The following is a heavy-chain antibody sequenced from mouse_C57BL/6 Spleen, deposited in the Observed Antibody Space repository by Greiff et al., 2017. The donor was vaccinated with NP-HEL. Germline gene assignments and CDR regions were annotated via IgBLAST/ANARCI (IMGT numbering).Heavy chain of an antibody. J-gene: IGHJ2*01. D-gene: IGHD2-12*01. CDR3: ARSVTTVDY. CDR1: GYTFTDYY. V-gene: IGHV1-26*01. Sequence: VQLQQSGPELVKPGASVKISCKASGYTFTDYYMNWVKQSHGKSLEWIGDINPNNGGTSYNQKFKGKATLTVDKSSSTAYMQLSSLTSEDSAVYYCARSVTTVDYWGQGTTLTVSS. CDR2: INPNNGGT.